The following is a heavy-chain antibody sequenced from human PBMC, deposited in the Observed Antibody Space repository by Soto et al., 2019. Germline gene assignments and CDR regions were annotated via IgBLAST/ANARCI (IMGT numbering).Heavy chain of an antibody. CDR1: GGTFSSYA. Sequence: GASVKVSCKASGGTFSSYAISWVRQAPGQGLEWMGGIIPIFGTANYAQKFQGRVTITADESTSTAYMELSSLRSEDTAVYYCARESSDCSSTSCYADYWGQGTLVTV. D-gene: IGHD2-2*01. J-gene: IGHJ4*02. CDR2: IIPIFGTA. V-gene: IGHV1-69*13. CDR3: ARESSDCSSTSCYADY.